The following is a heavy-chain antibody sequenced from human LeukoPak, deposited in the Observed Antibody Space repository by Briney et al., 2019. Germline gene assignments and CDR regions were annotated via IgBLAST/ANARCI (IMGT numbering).Heavy chain of an antibody. CDR1: GYTFTCYY. V-gene: IGHV1-46*01. D-gene: IGHD4-11*01. Sequence: ASVKVSCKTSGYTFTCYYIHWMRQAPGQGPEWMGIINPIGGTTDYAQKFQGRVTMTRDTSTSIVYMELSSLSPEDTAVYSCARQQGLQNLNFDHWGQGTLVTVSS. CDR3: ARQQGLQNLNFDH. J-gene: IGHJ5*02. CDR2: INPIGGTT.